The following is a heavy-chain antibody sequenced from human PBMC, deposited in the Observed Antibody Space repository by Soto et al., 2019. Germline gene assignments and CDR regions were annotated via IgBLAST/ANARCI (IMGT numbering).Heavy chain of an antibody. CDR1: GFTFSSYS. V-gene: IGHV3-48*02. J-gene: IGHJ4*02. CDR2: ISSSSSTI. CDR3: ARDPSTVTPKTRPDY. D-gene: IGHD4-17*01. Sequence: GGSLRLSCAASGFTFSSYSMNWVRQAPGKGLEWVSYISSSSSTIYYADSVKGRFTISRDNAKNSLYLQMNSLRDEDTAVYYCARDPSTVTPKTRPDYWGQGTLVTVSS.